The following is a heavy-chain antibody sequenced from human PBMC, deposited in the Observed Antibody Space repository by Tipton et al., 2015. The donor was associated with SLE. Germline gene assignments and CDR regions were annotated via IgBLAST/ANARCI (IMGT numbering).Heavy chain of an antibody. CDR1: GGSFSGYY. CDR2: INHSGST. J-gene: IGHJ2*01. D-gene: IGHD1-26*01. Sequence: TLSLTCAVYGGSFSGYYWSWIRQPPGKGLEWIGEINHSGSTNYNPSLKSRVTISVDKSKNQFSLKLSSVTAADTAVYYCARGGRRDFDLWGRGTLVTVSS. CDR3: ARGGRRDFDL. V-gene: IGHV4-34*01.